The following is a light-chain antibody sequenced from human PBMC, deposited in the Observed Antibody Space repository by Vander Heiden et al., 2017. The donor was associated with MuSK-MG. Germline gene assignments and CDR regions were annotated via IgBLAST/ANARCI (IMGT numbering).Light chain of an antibody. V-gene: IGKV1-NL1*01. J-gene: IGKJ4*01. Sequence: DIQMTQSPSSLSASVGDRVTITCRASQAITSSLAWYQQKPAKAPKLLLHAASRLETWVPSRFSGSGSGTDFSLTISSLQPEDYATYYCQQYDGTPVTFGGGTKVELK. CDR3: QQYDGTPVT. CDR2: AAS. CDR1: QAITSS.